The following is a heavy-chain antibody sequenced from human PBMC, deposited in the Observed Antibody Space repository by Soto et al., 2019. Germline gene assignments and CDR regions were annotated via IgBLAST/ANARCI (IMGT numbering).Heavy chain of an antibody. V-gene: IGHV3-21*01. J-gene: IGHJ4*02. Sequence: GGSLRLSCAASGFTSSSYSMNWVRQAPGKGLEWVSSISSSSSYIYYADSVKGRFTISRDNAKNSLYLQMNSLRAEDTAVYYCASIVVVPAADRPDYWGQGTLVTVSS. CDR1: GFTSSSYS. D-gene: IGHD2-2*01. CDR2: ISSSSSYI. CDR3: ASIVVVPAADRPDY.